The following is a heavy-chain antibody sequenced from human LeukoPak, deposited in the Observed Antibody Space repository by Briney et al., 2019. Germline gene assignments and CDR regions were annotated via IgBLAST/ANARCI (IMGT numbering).Heavy chain of an antibody. CDR2: ISGSGGST. CDR1: GFTFSSYA. Sequence: GGSLRLSCAASGFTFSSYALSWVRQAPGKGLEWVSGISGSGGSTHYVDSVKGRFTISRDKSKNTLYLEMNSLRAEDTAVYYCAKDRDSSSWYLGSCFGDYWGQGTLVTVSS. V-gene: IGHV3-23*01. D-gene: IGHD6-13*01. J-gene: IGHJ4*02. CDR3: AKDRDSSSWYLGSCFGDY.